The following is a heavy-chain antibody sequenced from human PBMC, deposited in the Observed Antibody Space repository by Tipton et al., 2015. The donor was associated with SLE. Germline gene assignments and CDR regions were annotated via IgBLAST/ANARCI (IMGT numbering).Heavy chain of an antibody. CDR1: GFTVSSNY. D-gene: IGHD4-17*01. V-gene: IGHV3-33*08. CDR2: IWFDGSDQ. Sequence: RSLRLSCAASGFTVSSNYMSWVRQAPGKGLEWVAIIWFDGSDQYYAASVKGRFTIFRDNSKNTLYLQMNSLRPEDTAVYYYAREGDYDDFSLDYWGQGTLVTVSS. CDR3: AREGDYDDFSLDY. J-gene: IGHJ4*02.